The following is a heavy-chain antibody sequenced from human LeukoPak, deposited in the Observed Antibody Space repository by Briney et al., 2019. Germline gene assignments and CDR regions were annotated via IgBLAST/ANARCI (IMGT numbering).Heavy chain of an antibody. CDR1: GGSITSNYHY. CDR3: ARLLGSSYYSFDS. J-gene: IGHJ4*02. Sequence: SETLSLTCTDSGGSITSNYHYWGWIRQPPGKGLEWMGNIYHGGPTYYSPSLQSRITISVDTSKNQFYVKLRSVTAADTAVYYCARLLGSSYYSFDSWGQGTLVTVSS. CDR2: IYHGGPT. D-gene: IGHD3-22*01. V-gene: IGHV4-39*01.